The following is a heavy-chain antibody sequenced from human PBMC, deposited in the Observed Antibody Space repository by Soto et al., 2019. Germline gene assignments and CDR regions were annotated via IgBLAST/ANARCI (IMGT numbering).Heavy chain of an antibody. Sequence: SDTLSLTCSVSGADINTYSWTWIRQPAGKGLEWIGRIYTSASINYNPSLKGRVTLSVDTSTNQVSLRLASVTAADTAIYYCARDREAGYNLYYGMDVWGQGTTVTV. D-gene: IGHD5-12*01. CDR1: GADINTYS. V-gene: IGHV4-4*07. J-gene: IGHJ6*02. CDR3: ARDREAGYNLYYGMDV. CDR2: IYTSASI.